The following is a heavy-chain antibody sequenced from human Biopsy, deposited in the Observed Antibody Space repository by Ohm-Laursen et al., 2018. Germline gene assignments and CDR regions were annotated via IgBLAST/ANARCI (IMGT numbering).Heavy chain of an antibody. V-gene: IGHV1-24*01. Sequence: VASVEVSCKVSGYAVTEFSMHWVRQAPGKGLEWMGGFAPENGKTVYAQNFQARVSLTEDTSTDTAYMELRSLRSEDTAVYYCAADINVWNVNYWGQGTQVTVSS. CDR1: GYAVTEFS. D-gene: IGHD1-1*01. CDR2: FAPENGKT. CDR3: AADINVWNVNY. J-gene: IGHJ4*02.